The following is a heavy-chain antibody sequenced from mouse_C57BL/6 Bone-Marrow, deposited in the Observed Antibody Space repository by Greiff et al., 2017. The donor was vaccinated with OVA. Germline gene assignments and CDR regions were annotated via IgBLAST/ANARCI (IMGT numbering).Heavy chain of an antibody. V-gene: IGHV1-15*01. CDR2: IDPETGGT. CDR3: TRRSTGGFDY. CDR1: GYTFTDYE. Sequence: QVQLQQSGAELVRPGASVTLSCKASGYTFTDYEMHWVKQTPVLGLEWIGAIDPETGGTAYNQKFKGKAILTADKSSSTAYMELRSLTSEDSAVYYCTRRSTGGFDYWGQGTTRTVSS. D-gene: IGHD5-1*01. J-gene: IGHJ2*01.